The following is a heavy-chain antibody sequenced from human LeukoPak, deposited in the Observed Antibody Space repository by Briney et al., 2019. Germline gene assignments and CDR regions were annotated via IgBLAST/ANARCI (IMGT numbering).Heavy chain of an antibody. D-gene: IGHD4-11*01. CDR2: IYYSGST. J-gene: IGHJ6*02. CDR3: ARPDYRAYYYSMDV. V-gene: IGHV4-30-4*01. CDR1: GGSISSGDYY. Sequence: PSETLSLTCTVSGGSISSGDYYWSWIRQPPGKGLEWIGYIYYSGSTYYNPSLKSRVTISVDTSKNQFSLKVSSVTAADTAVYYCARPDYRAYYYSMDVWGQGTTVTVSS.